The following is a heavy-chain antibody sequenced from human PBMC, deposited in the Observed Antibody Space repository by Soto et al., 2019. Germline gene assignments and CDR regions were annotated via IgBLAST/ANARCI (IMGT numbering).Heavy chain of an antibody. V-gene: IGHV4-30-4*01. J-gene: IGHJ5*02. Sequence: TLSLTCTVSGGSISSGDYYWSWIRQPPGKGLEWIGYIYYSGSTYYNPSLKSRVTISVDTSKNQFSLKLSSVTAADTAVYYCARGPDYDFWSGYYWPWGQGTLVTVSS. CDR3: ARGPDYDFWSGYYWP. D-gene: IGHD3-3*01. CDR2: IYYSGST. CDR1: GGSISSGDYY.